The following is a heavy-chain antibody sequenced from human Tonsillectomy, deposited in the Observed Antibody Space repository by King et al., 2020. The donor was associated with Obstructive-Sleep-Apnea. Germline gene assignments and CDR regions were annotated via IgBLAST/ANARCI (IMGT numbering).Heavy chain of an antibody. CDR1: GDSISRSYSY. D-gene: IGHD3-10*01. CDR3: ARGGGGAGSNYFPFDY. Sequence: QLQESGPGLVKPSETLSLTCSVFGDSISRSYSYWGWIRQPPGKGLEYIGGISHSGTTFSNPSLKSRVTISVDTSKNQFSLNLKFVTAADTAVYYCARGGGGAGSNYFPFDYWGQGTLVTVFS. CDR2: ISHSGTT. V-gene: IGHV4-39*07. J-gene: IGHJ4*02.